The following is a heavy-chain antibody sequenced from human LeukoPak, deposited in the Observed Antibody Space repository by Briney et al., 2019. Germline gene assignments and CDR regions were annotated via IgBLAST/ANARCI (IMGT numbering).Heavy chain of an antibody. J-gene: IGHJ4*02. V-gene: IGHV3-13*01. CDR1: GFTFSSYD. D-gene: IGHD3-16*01. Sequence: GGSLRLSCAASGFTFSSYDMHWVRHATGKGLEWVSAIGTAGDTYYPGSVKGRFTISRENAKNSLYLQMNSLRAGDTAVYYCARASLGNYVPFDYWGQGTLVTVSS. CDR2: IGTAGDT. CDR3: ARASLGNYVPFDY.